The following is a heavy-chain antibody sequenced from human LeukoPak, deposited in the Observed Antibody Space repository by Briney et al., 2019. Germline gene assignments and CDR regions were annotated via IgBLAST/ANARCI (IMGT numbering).Heavy chain of an antibody. D-gene: IGHD3-10*01. CDR2: ISGSGETT. CDR3: AKGWFGKVGDY. J-gene: IGHJ4*02. Sequence: GGSLRLSCAASGFTFSSYALSWVRQAPGKGLEWVSTISGSGETTYYADSVKGRLIISRDNFKSTLYLQINTLRVEDTAVYYCAKGWFGKVGDYWGKGTLVTVSS. CDR1: GFTFSSYA. V-gene: IGHV3-23*01.